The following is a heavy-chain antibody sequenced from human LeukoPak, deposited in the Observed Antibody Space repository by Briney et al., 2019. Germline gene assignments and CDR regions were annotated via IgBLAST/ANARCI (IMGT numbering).Heavy chain of an antibody. CDR2: INTNTGNP. J-gene: IGHJ4*02. V-gene: IGHV7-4-1*02. CDR1: GYTFTSYA. CDR3: ARDAGLNYYDSSGYCDY. Sequence: ASVKVSCKASGYTFTSYAMNWVRQAPGQGLEWMGWINTNTGNPTYAQGFTGRFVFSLDTSVSTAYLQISSLKAEDTAVYYCARDAGLNYYDSSGYCDYWGQGTLVTVSS. D-gene: IGHD3-22*01.